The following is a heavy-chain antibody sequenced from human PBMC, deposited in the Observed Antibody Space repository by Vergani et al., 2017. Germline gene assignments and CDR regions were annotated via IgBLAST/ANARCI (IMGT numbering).Heavy chain of an antibody. CDR3: ARRSGGYYSGGKVHPLRTAFDV. CDR2: ISASGNA. D-gene: IGHD2-15*01. Sequence: QVQLQASGPGRVKPSQTLSLTCTMSGGSISPGYYFWSWIRQPAGKGLEWLGHISASGNASHSPSLKTRVSMSVDTSKNQFSLTVTSVTAADTAIYFCARRSGGYYSGGKVHPLRTAFDVWGHGTVVTVSS. CDR1: GGSISPGYYF. V-gene: IGHV4-61*02. J-gene: IGHJ3*01.